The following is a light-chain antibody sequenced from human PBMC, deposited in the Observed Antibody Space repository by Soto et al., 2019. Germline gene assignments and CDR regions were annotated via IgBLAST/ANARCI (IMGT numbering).Light chain of an antibody. CDR3: AAWDETLIDV. V-gene: IGLV1-44*01. CDR2: NDN. Sequence: QSALTQPPSASGTPVQTVTISCSGSSSNIGSNTVSWYQQLPGAAPTLLIYNDNERPSGVPDRFSGSKSDTSASLAISGLQSEDEADYYCAAWDETLIDVFGTGTKVTVL. CDR1: SSNIGSNT. J-gene: IGLJ1*01.